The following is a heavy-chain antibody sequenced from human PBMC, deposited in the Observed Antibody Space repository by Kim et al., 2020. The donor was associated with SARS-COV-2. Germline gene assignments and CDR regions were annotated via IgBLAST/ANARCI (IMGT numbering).Heavy chain of an antibody. CDR3: AKEGHYGSGSYYNALDRAVDY. Sequence: TISRDNSKNTLYLQMNSLRAEDTAVYYCAKEGHYGSGSYYNALDRAVDYWGQGTLVTVSS. J-gene: IGHJ4*02. V-gene: IGHV3-23*01. D-gene: IGHD3-10*01.